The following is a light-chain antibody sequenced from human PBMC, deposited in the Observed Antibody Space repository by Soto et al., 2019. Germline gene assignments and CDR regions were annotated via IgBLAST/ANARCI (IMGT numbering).Light chain of an antibody. CDR3: CSYTSNTVI. J-gene: IGLJ2*01. CDR1: SSDVGVYSL. V-gene: IGLV2-23*01. CDR2: EGS. Sequence: QSVLTQPASVSGSPGQSITVSCTGTSSDVGVYSLVSWYHQSPGKAPKLVIYEGSKRPSGVSNRLSGSKSGNTASLTISGLQAEDEGDYYCCSYTSNTVIFGGGTQLTVL.